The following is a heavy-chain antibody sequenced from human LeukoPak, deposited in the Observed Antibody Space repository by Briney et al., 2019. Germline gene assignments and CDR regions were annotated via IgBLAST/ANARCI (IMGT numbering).Heavy chain of an antibody. CDR3: VRDGRPLDC. Sequence: GGSLRLSCAASGFTFSGSWMSWVRQAPGKGLEWVANIKEDGSEKYYVDSVRGRFSISRDNAKNSLYLQMNSLRAEDTAVYYCVRDGRPLDCWGQGTLVTVSS. CDR1: GFTFSGSW. V-gene: IGHV3-7*01. D-gene: IGHD1-1*01. CDR2: IKEDGSEK. J-gene: IGHJ4*02.